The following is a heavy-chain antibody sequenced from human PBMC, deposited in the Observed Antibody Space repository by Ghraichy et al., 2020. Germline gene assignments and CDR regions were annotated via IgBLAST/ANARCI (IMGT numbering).Heavy chain of an antibody. CDR2: ISYDGSNK. CDR3: ARERDGDIVLLGNWFDP. D-gene: IGHD2-8*01. CDR1: GFTFSSYA. Sequence: LSLTCAASGFTFSSYAMHWVRQAPGKGLEWVAVISYDGSNKYYADSVKGRFTISRDNSKNTLYLQMNSLRAEDTAVYYCARERDGDIVLLGNWFDPWGQGTLVTVSS. J-gene: IGHJ5*02. V-gene: IGHV3-30*04.